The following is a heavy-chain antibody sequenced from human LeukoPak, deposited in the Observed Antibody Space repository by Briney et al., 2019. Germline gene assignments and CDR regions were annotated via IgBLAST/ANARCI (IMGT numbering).Heavy chain of an antibody. V-gene: IGHV3-23*01. Sequence: GGSLRLSRAASGFTFSSYAMSWARLAPGKGLEWVSGILDSGYSTYYANSVKGRFTISRDNSNNTLYLQMNSLRAEDTAVYYCAKLGGHPLHNYYVGVWGKGTTVAVSS. CDR3: AKLGGHPLHNYYVGV. D-gene: IGHD3-16*01. CDR2: ILDSGYST. J-gene: IGHJ6*03. CDR1: GFTFSSYA.